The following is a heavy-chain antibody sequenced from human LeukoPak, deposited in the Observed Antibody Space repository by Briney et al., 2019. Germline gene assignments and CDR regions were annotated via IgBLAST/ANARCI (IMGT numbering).Heavy chain of an antibody. J-gene: IGHJ3*02. Sequence: SVKVSCKASGFTFTSSAMQWLRQARGQRLEWIGWIVVGSGNTNYAQKFQERVTITRDMSTSTAYMELSSLRSEDTAVYYCAAFLGSGYYYVSDAFDIWGQGTMVTVSS. CDR3: AAFLGSGYYYVSDAFDI. CDR2: IVVGSGNT. CDR1: GFTFTSSA. D-gene: IGHD3-22*01. V-gene: IGHV1-58*02.